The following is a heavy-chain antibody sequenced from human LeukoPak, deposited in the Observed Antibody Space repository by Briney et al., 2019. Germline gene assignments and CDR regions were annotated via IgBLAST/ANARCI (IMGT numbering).Heavy chain of an antibody. V-gene: IGHV1-2*02. CDR1: GYTFADYY. Sequence: ASVKVSCKASGYTFADYYMHWVRQAPGQGLEWMGWINPNSGGTNYAQKFQGRVTMTRDTSISTAYMELSRLRSDDTAVYYCAREGREGYNYPALDFWGQGILVTVSS. D-gene: IGHD5-24*01. CDR3: AREGREGYNYPALDF. CDR2: INPNSGGT. J-gene: IGHJ4*02.